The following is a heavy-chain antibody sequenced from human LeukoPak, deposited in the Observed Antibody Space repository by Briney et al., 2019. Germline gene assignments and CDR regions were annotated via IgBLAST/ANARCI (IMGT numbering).Heavy chain of an antibody. D-gene: IGHD5-12*01. Sequence: AGSLRLSCAASRFIFSNYYMSWIRQTPGKGLEWIANIGTDGSSENYADSAKGRFTISRDNARNSLFLQMSSLRVEDTAVYFCARAGTYSGYKVFDTWGQGTLVTVAS. CDR3: ARAGTYSGYKVFDT. V-gene: IGHV3-11*01. J-gene: IGHJ5*02. CDR1: RFIFSNYY. CDR2: IGTDGSSE.